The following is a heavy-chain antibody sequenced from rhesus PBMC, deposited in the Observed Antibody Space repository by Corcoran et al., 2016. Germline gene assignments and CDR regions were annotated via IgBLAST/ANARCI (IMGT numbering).Heavy chain of an antibody. CDR2: ISYDGRKK. J-gene: IGHJ4*01. V-gene: IGHV3-54*02. Sequence: EVQLVESGGGLVQPGGSLRLSCAASGFTFSSSGMHWVRQAPGKGLEGVAVISYDGRKKDYADSVKDRVTISRDNSKNMIYRQMNNLKLEDTAVYYCAREPYWSEIDYWGQGVLVTVSS. CDR3: AREPYWSEIDY. D-gene: IGHD3-22*01. CDR1: GFTFSSSG.